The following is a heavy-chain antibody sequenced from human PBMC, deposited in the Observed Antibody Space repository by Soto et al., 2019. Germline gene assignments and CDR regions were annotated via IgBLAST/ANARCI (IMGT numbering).Heavy chain of an antibody. CDR3: ARETPPQTYCSGGSCYTLLGSFDI. CDR2: ISSSSSYI. Sequence: GGSLRLSCAASGFTFSSYAMSWVRQAPGQGLEWVSSISSSSSYIYYADSVKGRFTISRDNAKNSLYLQMNSLRAEDTAVYYCARETPPQTYCSGGSCYTLLGSFDIWGQGTMVTVSS. CDR1: GFTFSSYA. J-gene: IGHJ3*02. D-gene: IGHD2-15*01. V-gene: IGHV3-21*01.